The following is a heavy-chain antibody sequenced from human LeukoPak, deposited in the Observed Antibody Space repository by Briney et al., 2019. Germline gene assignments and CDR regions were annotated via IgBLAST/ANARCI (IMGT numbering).Heavy chain of an antibody. CDR2: IIPILGIA. Sequence: SVKVSCKASGGTFSSYAISWVRQAPGQGLEWMGRIIPILGIANYAQKFQGRVTITADKSTSTAYMELSSLRSEDTAVYYCASWIFSPVDRAFDIWGQGTMVTVSS. D-gene: IGHD2-2*03. CDR3: ASWIFSPVDRAFDI. V-gene: IGHV1-69*04. CDR1: GGTFSSYA. J-gene: IGHJ3*02.